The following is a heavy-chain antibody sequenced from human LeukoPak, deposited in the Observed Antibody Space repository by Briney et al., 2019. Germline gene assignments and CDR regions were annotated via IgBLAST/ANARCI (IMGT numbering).Heavy chain of an antibody. CDR3: AKERLGYCSGGSCSSFDY. V-gene: IGHV3-21*01. CDR2: ITSSSSYI. Sequence: PGGSLRLSCAASGFTFNRYTINWVRQAPGKGLEWVSSITSSSSYIYSADSVKGRFTISRDNAKNTLYLQMNSLRAEDTAVYYCAKERLGYCSGGSCSSFDYWGQGTLVTVSS. D-gene: IGHD2-15*01. J-gene: IGHJ4*02. CDR1: GFTFNRYT.